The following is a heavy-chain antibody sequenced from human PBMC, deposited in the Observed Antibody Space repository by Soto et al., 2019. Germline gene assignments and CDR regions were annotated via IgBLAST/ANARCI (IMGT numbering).Heavy chain of an antibody. CDR3: SRDPRLADY. J-gene: IGHJ4*02. CDR1: GFTFSDHY. CDR2: ISGGGDII. Sequence: QVQLVESGGGLVKPGGSLRLSCAASGFTFSDHYMTWIRQAPGKGPEWLSYISGGGDIISYADSVKGRFIISRDNAKRSLYLQMNSLTVEDTAVYYCSRDPRLADYWGQGTLVNVSS. V-gene: IGHV3-11*01. D-gene: IGHD6-25*01.